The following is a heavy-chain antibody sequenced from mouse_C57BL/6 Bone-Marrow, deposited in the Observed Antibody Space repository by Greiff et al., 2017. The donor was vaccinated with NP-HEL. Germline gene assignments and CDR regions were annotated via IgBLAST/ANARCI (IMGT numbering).Heavy chain of an antibody. J-gene: IGHJ1*03. CDR1: GFTFSSYG. Sequence: EVQLVESGGDLVKPGGSLKLSCAASGFTFSSYGMSWVRQTPDKRLEWVATISSGGSYTYYPDSGKGRFTISRDNAKNTLYLQMSSLKSEDTAMYYCARSGPWYFDVWGTGTTVTVSS. V-gene: IGHV5-6*01. CDR2: ISSGGSYT. D-gene: IGHD3-1*01. CDR3: ARSGPWYFDV.